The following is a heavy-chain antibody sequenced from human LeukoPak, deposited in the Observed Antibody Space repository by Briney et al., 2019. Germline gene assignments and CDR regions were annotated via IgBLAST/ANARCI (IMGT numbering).Heavy chain of an antibody. CDR2: IKPNSGGT. V-gene: IGHV1-2*02. J-gene: IGHJ5*02. Sequence: ASVKVSCKASGYSFADYYMHWVRQAPGQGLEWMGWIKPNSGGTRSAQKFQGRVTMTRDTSISTAYMELSSLRYDDTAVYYCARDRFEVTMNWFDPWGQGTLVTVSS. CDR1: GYSFADYY. D-gene: IGHD3-10*01. CDR3: ARDRFEVTMNWFDP.